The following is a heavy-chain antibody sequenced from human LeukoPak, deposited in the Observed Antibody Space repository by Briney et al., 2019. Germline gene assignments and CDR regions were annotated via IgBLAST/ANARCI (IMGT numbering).Heavy chain of an antibody. V-gene: IGHV3-21*01. CDR2: ISSSSTYI. Sequence: GGSLRLSGAASGFSFINYNMHWVRQAPGKGLEWVSSISSSSTYIYYADSMKGRFTISRDNAKTSLCLQMNSLRAEDTAVYYCARDPSSGWYLKGWFDPWGQGTLVTVSS. D-gene: IGHD6-19*01. J-gene: IGHJ5*02. CDR1: GFSFINYN. CDR3: ARDPSSGWYLKGWFDP.